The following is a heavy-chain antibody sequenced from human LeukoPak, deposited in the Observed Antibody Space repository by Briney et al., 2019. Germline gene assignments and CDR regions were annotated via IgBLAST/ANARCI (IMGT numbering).Heavy chain of an antibody. CDR3: AKDPRYCSSTSCYNVDY. V-gene: IGHV3-23*01. Sequence: GGSLRLSCAASGFTFSSYSMNWVRQAPGKGLEWVSAISGSGGSTYYADSVKGRFTISRDNSKNTLYLQMNSLRAEDTAVYYCAKDPRYCSSTSCYNVDYWGQGTLVTVSS. D-gene: IGHD2-2*02. CDR2: ISGSGGST. J-gene: IGHJ4*02. CDR1: GFTFSSYS.